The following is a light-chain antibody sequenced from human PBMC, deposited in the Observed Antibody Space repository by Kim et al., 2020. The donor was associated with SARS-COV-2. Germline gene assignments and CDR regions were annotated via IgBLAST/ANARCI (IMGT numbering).Light chain of an antibody. CDR1: SSNFGSNY. CDR3: AAWDDSFWV. CDR2: RNN. Sequence: PGQRVTCSCSESSSNFGSNYGYWYLQLPGTAPKRLIYRNNQRPSGVPDRFSGSKSGTSASLAISGLRSEDEADYYCAAWDDSFWVFGGGTQLTVL. V-gene: IGLV1-47*01. J-gene: IGLJ3*02.